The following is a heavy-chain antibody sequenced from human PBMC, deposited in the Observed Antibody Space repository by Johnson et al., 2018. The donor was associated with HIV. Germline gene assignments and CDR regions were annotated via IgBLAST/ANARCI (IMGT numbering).Heavy chain of an antibody. Sequence: HVQLVESGGGVVQPGRSLRLSCAASGFTFSSYGMHWVRQAPGKGLEWVAVISYDGSNKYYADSVKGRFTISRDNSKNTLYLQMNSLRAEDTACYFCEGLGLELVVKAPLSVVFDAFDIWGQGTMVTVSS. J-gene: IGHJ3*02. V-gene: IGHV3-30*03. CDR2: ISYDGSNK. D-gene: IGHD1-7*01. CDR1: GFTFSSYG. CDR3: EGLGLELVVKAPLSVVFDAFDI.